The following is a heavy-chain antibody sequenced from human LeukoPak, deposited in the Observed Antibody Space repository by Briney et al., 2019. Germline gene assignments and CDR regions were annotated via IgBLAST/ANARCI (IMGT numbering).Heavy chain of an antibody. D-gene: IGHD3-22*01. CDR3: ARDFGFSPSSGYSFDY. J-gene: IGHJ4*02. Sequence: GGSLRLSCAASGFTFSRYGMHWVRQAPGKGLEWVAVIWYDGSNRQYVNSVKGRFTISRDNSKNTLYLQMNSLRADDTAVYYCARDFGFSPSSGYSFDYWGQGTLVTVSS. V-gene: IGHV3-33*01. CDR1: GFTFSRYG. CDR2: IWYDGSNR.